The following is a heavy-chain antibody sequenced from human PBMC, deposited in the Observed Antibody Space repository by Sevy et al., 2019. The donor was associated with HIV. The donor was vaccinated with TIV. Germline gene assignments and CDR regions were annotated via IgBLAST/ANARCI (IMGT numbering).Heavy chain of an antibody. Sequence: GGSLRLSCAASGFTFSSYAMSRVRQAPGKGLEWVSTFSDSNTYYADSVKGRFTISRDNSKNTLYLQMNSLRAEDTAVYYCAKGSQYYYDSGTYYGYFYYMDVWGKGTTVTVSS. CDR1: GFTFSSYA. CDR3: AKGSQYYYDSGTYYGYFYYMDV. CDR2: FSDSNT. D-gene: IGHD3-10*01. V-gene: IGHV3-23*01. J-gene: IGHJ6*03.